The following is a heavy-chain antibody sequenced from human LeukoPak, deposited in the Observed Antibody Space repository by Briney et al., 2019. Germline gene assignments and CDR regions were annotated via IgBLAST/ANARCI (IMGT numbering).Heavy chain of an antibody. J-gene: IGHJ4*02. CDR1: GCTFSSYC. CDR2: ISSRGSSI. Sequence: WGSLRLSCAASGCTFSSYCMNWVRQAPGKGLEWLSYISSRGSSIYYADSVKGRFTISRDNAKNSLYLQMNSLRAEDTAVYFCARDKALNSWGQGTLVTVSS. V-gene: IGHV3-48*04. CDR3: ARDKALNS.